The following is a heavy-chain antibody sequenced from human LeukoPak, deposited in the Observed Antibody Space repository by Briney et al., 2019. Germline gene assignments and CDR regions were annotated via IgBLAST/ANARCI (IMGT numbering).Heavy chain of an antibody. V-gene: IGHV3-7*01. J-gene: IGHJ3*02. CDR2: IKQDGSEK. D-gene: IGHD5-24*01. CDR3: ARVKVDGYNPGAFDI. CDR1: GFTFSSYW. Sequence: GGSLRLSCAASGFTFSSYWMSWVRQAPGKGLEWVASIKQDGSEKYYVDSVKGRFTISRDNAKNSLYLQMNSLRAEDTAVYYCARVKVDGYNPGAFDIWGQGTMVTVSS.